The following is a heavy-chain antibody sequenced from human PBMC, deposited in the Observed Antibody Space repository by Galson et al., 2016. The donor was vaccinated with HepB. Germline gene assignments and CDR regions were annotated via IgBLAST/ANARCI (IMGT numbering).Heavy chain of an antibody. J-gene: IGHJ6*02. CDR3: ARLGLGWEFLSYYYGMDV. CDR2: INPSDSDT. V-gene: IGHV5-51*01. D-gene: IGHD3-10*01. Sequence: LEWMGIINPSDSDTRYSPSFQGQVTISVDKSISTAYLQWSSLKASDTAMYYCARLGLGWEFLSYYYGMDVWGQGTTVIVSS.